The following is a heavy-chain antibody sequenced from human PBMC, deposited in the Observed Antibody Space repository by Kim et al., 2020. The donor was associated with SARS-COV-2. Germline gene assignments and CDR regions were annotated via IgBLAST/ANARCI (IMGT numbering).Heavy chain of an antibody. CDR1: GGSISSYY. V-gene: IGHV4-59*01. CDR2: IYYSGST. D-gene: IGHD3-3*01. J-gene: IGHJ6*03. CDR3: ARCSRDFWSGYYYYYMDV. Sequence: SETLSLTCTVSGGSISSYYWSWIRQPPGKGLEWIGYIYYSGSTNYNPSLKSRVTISVDTSKNQFSLKLSSVTAADTAVYYCARCSRDFWSGYYYYYMDVWGKGTTVTVSS.